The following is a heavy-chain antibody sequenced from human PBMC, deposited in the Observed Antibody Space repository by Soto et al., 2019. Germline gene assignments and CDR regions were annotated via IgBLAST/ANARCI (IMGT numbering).Heavy chain of an antibody. V-gene: IGHV1-69*13. J-gene: IGHJ1*01. CDR2: IIPIFGTA. CDR3: ARARARYYDSSGYRPLVEYFQH. CDR1: GGTFSSYA. Sequence: SVKVSCKASGGTFSSYAISXLRQAPGQGLEWMGGIIPIFGTANYAQKFQGRVTITADESTSTAYMELSSLRSEDTAVYYCARARARYYDSSGYRPLVEYFQHWGQGTLVTVSS. D-gene: IGHD3-22*01.